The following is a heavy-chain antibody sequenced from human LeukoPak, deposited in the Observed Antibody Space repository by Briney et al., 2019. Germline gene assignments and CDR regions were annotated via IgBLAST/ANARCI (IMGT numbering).Heavy chain of an antibody. CDR1: GGSFSGHY. Sequence: SETLSLTCAVYGGSFSGHYWSWIRQPPGKGLEWIGEINHIGSTAYNPSLKSRVTVSEDTSKNQFSLKLSSVTATDTAVYYCARTPAALVRGGYYFDNWGQGTLVTVSS. CDR3: ARTPAALVRGGYYFDN. J-gene: IGHJ4*02. CDR2: INHIGST. V-gene: IGHV4-34*01. D-gene: IGHD6-6*01.